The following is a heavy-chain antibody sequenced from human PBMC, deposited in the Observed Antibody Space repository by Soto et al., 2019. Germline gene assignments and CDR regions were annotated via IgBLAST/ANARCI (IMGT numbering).Heavy chain of an antibody. CDR3: ARLAPIAAADGMDV. V-gene: IGHV4-38-2*01. D-gene: IGHD6-13*01. J-gene: IGHJ6*02. CDR1: GYSLRSGYY. Sequence: SETLSLACAFSGYSLRSGYYWVWIRPSPGKGLEWIGSIYHSGSTYYNPSLKSRVIISVDTSKNQFSLKLSSVTAADTAVYYCARLAPIAAADGMDVWGQGTKVTVSS. CDR2: IYHSGST.